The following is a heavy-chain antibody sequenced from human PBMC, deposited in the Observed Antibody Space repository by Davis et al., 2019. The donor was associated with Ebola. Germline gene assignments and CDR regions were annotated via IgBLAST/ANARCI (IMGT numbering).Heavy chain of an antibody. D-gene: IGHD3-9*01. J-gene: IGHJ6*02. CDR3: ARTRYGDYGMDV. CDR2: INPSGGTT. Sequence: AASVKVSCKASGYTLVSYYAHWVRQAPGQGLEWMGIINPSGGTTTYAQKFQGRVTMTRDTSTNTLYMELSSLTSGDTAVYYCARTRYGDYGMDVWGQGTTVTVSS. CDR1: GYTLVSYY. V-gene: IGHV1-46*01.